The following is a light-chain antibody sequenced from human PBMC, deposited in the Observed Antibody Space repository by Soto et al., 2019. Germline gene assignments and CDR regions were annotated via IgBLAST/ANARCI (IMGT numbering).Light chain of an antibody. Sequence: IQLTQSPSSLSASVGDRVTITCRASHDINTFLAWYQQKAGKAPKLLIYAASTLQSGVPSRFSGSGSGTDFTLTISSLQSEDFATYYCQQLNSYPITFGQGTRLEIK. J-gene: IGKJ5*01. CDR3: QQLNSYPIT. CDR2: AAS. V-gene: IGKV1-9*01. CDR1: HDINTF.